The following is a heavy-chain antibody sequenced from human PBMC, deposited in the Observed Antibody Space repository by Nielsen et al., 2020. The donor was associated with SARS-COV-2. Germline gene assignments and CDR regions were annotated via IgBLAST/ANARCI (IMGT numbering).Heavy chain of an antibody. V-gene: IGHV1-69*13. CDR2: IIPIFGTA. CDR3: ARDTVPELYYYYMDV. Sequence: SVKVSCKASGGTFSSYAISWVRQAPGQGLEWMGGIIPIFGTANYAQKFQGRVTITADESTSTAYMELSSLRSEDTAVYYCARDTVPELYYYYMDVWGKGTTVTVSS. J-gene: IGHJ6*03. D-gene: IGHD4-11*01. CDR1: GGTFSSYA.